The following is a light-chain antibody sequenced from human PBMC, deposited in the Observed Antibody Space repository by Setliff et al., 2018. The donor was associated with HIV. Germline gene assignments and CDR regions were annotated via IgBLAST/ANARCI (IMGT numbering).Light chain of an antibody. J-gene: IGLJ1*01. CDR3: CSYAYHSYV. Sequence: SVLTQPRSVSGSPGQSVTISCTGTSSDVGRYNYVSWYQHHPGKAPKLIIYDVTKRPSGVPYRFSGSKSGNTASLTISGLQAEDEADYYCCSYAYHSYVFGTGTKVTVL. CDR2: DVT. CDR1: SSDVGRYNY. V-gene: IGLV2-11*01.